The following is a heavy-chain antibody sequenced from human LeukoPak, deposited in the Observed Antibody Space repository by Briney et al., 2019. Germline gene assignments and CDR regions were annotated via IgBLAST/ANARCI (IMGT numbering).Heavy chain of an antibody. CDR2: IAGGDEST. D-gene: IGHD1-1*01. J-gene: IGHJ4*02. Sequence: PGGSLRLSCAISGFIFNTNGMNWVRQSPGKGLEWLATIAGGDESTYYADSVKGRFAISRDNSKNTVFLHMNSLRVEDTAVYYCPRGVYWSLDYWGQGTPVTVSS. V-gene: IGHV3-23*01. CDR3: PRGVYWSLDY. CDR1: GFIFNTNG.